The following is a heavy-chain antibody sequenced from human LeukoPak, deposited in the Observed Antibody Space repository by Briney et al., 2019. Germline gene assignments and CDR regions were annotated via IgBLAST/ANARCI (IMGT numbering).Heavy chain of an antibody. CDR2: ISGTGGST. CDR3: VTGGLGVSGSYYLDY. V-gene: IGHV3-23*01. CDR1: GFTFSSYA. Sequence: GGSLRLSCAASGFTFSSYAMNWVRQAPGKGLEWVSIISGTGGSTYYADSVKGRFTISRDKSRNTVSLQMNSLRAEDTAVYYCVTGGLGVSGSYYLDYWGQGTLVTVSS. D-gene: IGHD1-26*01. J-gene: IGHJ4*02.